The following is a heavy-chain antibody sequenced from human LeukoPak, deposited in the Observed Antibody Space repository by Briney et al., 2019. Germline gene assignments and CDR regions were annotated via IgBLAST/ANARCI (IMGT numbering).Heavy chain of an antibody. CDR3: ARVNSPLRGGSAPNDY. CDR1: GYTFTGYY. V-gene: IGHV1-2*02. CDR2: INPNSGGT. Sequence: EASVKVSCKASGYTFTGYYMHWVRQAPGQGLEWMGWINPNSGGTNYAQKFQGRVTMTRDTSISTAYMELSRLRSDDTAVYYCARVNSPLRGGSAPNDYWGQGTLVTVSS. D-gene: IGHD2/OR15-2a*01. J-gene: IGHJ4*02.